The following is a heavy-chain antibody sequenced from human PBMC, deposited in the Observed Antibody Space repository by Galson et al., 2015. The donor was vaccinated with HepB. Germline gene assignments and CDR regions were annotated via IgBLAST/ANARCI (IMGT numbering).Heavy chain of an antibody. D-gene: IGHD5-12*01. CDR1: GFTFSSYW. CDR2: IKEDGSEK. J-gene: IGHJ4*02. Sequence: SLRLSCAASGFTFSSYWMTWVRQAPGKGLEWVANIKEDGSEKHYVDSLKGRFTISRDNAENSLFLHMNSLKADDTAVYYCARMGRGPDNGYRHLEFWGQGTPVTVSS. CDR3: ARMGRGPDNGYRHLEF. V-gene: IGHV3-7*03.